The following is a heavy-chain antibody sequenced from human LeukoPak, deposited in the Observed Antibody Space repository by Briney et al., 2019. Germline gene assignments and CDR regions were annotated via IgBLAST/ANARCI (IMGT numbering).Heavy chain of an antibody. CDR3: ARHRIAVAGNFDY. D-gene: IGHD6-19*01. Sequence: SETLSLTCTVSGGSVSSSSYYWGWIRQSPGKGLEWIGSIYYSGSTYYNPSLKSRVTISVDTSKNQFSLKLGSVTAADTAVYYCARHRIAVAGNFDYWGQGTLVTVSS. CDR1: GGSVSSSSYY. J-gene: IGHJ4*02. CDR2: IYYSGST. V-gene: IGHV4-39*01.